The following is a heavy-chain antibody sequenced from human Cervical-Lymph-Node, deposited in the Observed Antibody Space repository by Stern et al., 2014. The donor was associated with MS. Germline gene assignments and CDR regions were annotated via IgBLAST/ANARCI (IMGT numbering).Heavy chain of an antibody. D-gene: IGHD3-16*01. V-gene: IGHV3-33*01. CDR1: GFTFSSYG. Sequence: QVQLVASGGVVVQPGRSLRLSCAASGFTFSSYGMHWVRQAPGKGLEWVTVIWHDGSIKQYADSVMGRFTISKDNDRSTLYLQMNSLRAEDTAVYYWARGGLGGAYAPMDVWGQGTTVTVAS. CDR2: IWHDGSIK. CDR3: ARGGLGGAYAPMDV. J-gene: IGHJ6*02.